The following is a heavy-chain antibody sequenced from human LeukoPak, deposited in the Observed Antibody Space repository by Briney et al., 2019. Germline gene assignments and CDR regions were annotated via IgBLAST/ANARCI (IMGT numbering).Heavy chain of an antibody. V-gene: IGHV3-23*01. Sequence: GGSLRLSCAASGFPFSNFAMSWVRQAPGKGLEWVSAMSGSGDRTYCADSVKGRFTISRDNSKNTLYLQIKSLRAEDTAVYYCAKGEYCSSVGCYSTHYFYYYGVDVWGQGTTVTVSS. CDR3: AKGEYCSSVGCYSTHYFYYYGVDV. D-gene: IGHD2-2*01. CDR2: MSGSGDRT. J-gene: IGHJ6*02. CDR1: GFPFSNFA.